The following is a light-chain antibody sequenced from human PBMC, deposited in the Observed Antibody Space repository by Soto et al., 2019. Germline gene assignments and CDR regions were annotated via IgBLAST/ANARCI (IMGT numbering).Light chain of an antibody. CDR2: GNG. V-gene: IGLV1-40*01. CDR1: SSSIGAGYE. J-gene: IGLJ1*01. CDR3: LAYDKRLTAYV. Sequence: QSVLTQPPSVSGDPGQRVTISCSGTSSSIGAGYEVHWYHQLPGTAPKLVVSGNGNRPSGVPDRLSASKSGTSASLAITGLQAEDEGNYYCLAYDKRLTAYVFGTGTKLTVL.